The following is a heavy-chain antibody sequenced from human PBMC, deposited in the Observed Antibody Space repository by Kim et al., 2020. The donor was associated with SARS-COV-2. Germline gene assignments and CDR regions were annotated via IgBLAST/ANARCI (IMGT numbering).Heavy chain of an antibody. V-gene: IGHV4-59*01. CDR1: GGSISSYY. CDR2: IYYSGST. J-gene: IGHJ5*02. CDR3: ARAMRHYGSGSYYGNWFDP. Sequence: SETLSLTCTVSGGSISSYYWSWNRQPPGKGLEWIGYIYYSGSTNYNPSLKSRVTISVDTSKNQFSLKLSSVTAADTAVYYCARAMRHYGSGSYYGNWFDPWGQGTLVTVSS. D-gene: IGHD3-10*01.